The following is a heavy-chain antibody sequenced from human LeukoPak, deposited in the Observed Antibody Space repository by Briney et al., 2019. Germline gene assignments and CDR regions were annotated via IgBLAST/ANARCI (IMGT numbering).Heavy chain of an antibody. CDR1: GFNFGTHG. J-gene: IGHJ4*02. D-gene: IGHD5-24*01. V-gene: IGHV3-33*01. Sequence: GGSLRLSCAASGFNFGTHGMHWVRQAPGKGLEWVAIIWFDGSDKYYADSVKGRFTISRENSKNMLYLEMKSLRTEDTALYYCARDQDGYNLFDYWGQGTLVTVSS. CDR3: ARDQDGYNLFDY. CDR2: IWFDGSDK.